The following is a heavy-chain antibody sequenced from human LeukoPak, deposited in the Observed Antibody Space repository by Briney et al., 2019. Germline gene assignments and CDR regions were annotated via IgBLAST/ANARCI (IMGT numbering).Heavy chain of an antibody. CDR1: GGTFSSYA. CDR2: IIPIFGTA. V-gene: IGHV1-69*13. CDR3: ARVRAYDFSNYYYYGMDV. D-gene: IGHD3-3*01. J-gene: IGHJ6*02. Sequence: SVKVSCKASGGTFSSYAISWVRQAPGQGLEWMGGIIPIFGTANYAQKFQGRVTITADESTSTAYMELSSLRSEDTAVYYCARVRAYDFSNYYYYGMDVWGQGTTVTVSS.